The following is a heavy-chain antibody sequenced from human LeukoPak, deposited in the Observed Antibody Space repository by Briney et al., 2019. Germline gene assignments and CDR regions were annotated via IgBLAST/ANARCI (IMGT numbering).Heavy chain of an antibody. V-gene: IGHV4-59*01. CDR3: ARGGSYWGDYYYMDV. CDR2: IYYSGST. D-gene: IGHD1-26*01. Sequence: SETLSLTCTVSGGSISSYYWSWIRQPPGKGLEWIGYIYYSGSTNYNPSLKSRLTISVDTSKNQFSLRLSSVTAADTAVYYCARGGSYWGDYYYMDVWGKGTTVTISS. CDR1: GGSISSYY. J-gene: IGHJ6*03.